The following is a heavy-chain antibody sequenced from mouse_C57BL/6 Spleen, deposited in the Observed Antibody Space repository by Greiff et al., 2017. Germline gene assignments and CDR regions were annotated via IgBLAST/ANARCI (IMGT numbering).Heavy chain of an antibody. Sequence: EVQGVESGGGLVKPGGSLKLSCAASGFTFSDYGMHWVRQAPEKGLEWVAYISSGSSTICYADTVKGRFTISRDNAKNTLFLQMTSLRSEDTARYYCESTGNYYAMDYWGQGTSVTVSS. CDR2: ISSGSSTI. V-gene: IGHV5-17*01. CDR1: GFTFSDYG. CDR3: ESTGNYYAMDY. D-gene: IGHD4-1*02. J-gene: IGHJ4*01.